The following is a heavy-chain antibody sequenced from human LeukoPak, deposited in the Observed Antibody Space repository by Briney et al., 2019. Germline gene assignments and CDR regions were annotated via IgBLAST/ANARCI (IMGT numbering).Heavy chain of an antibody. CDR3: AKDLHTWIQLWGSDDAFDI. D-gene: IGHD5-18*01. Sequence: PGGSLRLSCAASGFTFSSYAMSWVRQAPGKGLEWVSAISGSGGSTYYADSVKGRFTISRDNSKNTLYLQMNSLRAEDTAVYYCAKDLHTWIQLWGSDDAFDIWGQGTMVTVSS. CDR1: GFTFSSYA. V-gene: IGHV3-23*01. CDR2: ISGSGGST. J-gene: IGHJ3*02.